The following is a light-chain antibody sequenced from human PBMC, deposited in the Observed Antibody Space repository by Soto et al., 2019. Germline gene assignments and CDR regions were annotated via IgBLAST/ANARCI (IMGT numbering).Light chain of an antibody. Sequence: DVQMTQSPCSLYSPIDDRVTLTCRASQNIAECLNWYQVKSDKSLKLLIYGTSTLQSGVPSRFSGGGSGTEFTLTISNLHPEDFAVYYCQQFYSPVLSFGGGPRVELK. CDR1: QNIAEC. CDR3: QQFYSPVLS. V-gene: IGKV1-39*01. CDR2: GTS. J-gene: IGKJ4*01.